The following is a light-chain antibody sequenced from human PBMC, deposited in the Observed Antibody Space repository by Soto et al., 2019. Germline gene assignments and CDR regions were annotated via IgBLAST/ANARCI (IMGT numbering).Light chain of an antibody. CDR2: RND. J-gene: IGLJ1*01. Sequence: QSALPQPPSASGTPGQRVTISCSTSNSRSGSNYVYWYQQLPGTAPKLLIYRNDQRPSGVPDRFSGSESGTSASLAISGLRSEDEADYYCAKWDDSLRVYVFGTGTKLTVL. V-gene: IGLV1-47*01. CDR3: AKWDDSLRVYV. CDR1: NSRSGSNY.